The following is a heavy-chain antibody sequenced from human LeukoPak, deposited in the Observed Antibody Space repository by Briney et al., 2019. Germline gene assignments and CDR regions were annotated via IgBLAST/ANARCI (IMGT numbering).Heavy chain of an antibody. V-gene: IGHV3-30-3*01. Sequence: GGSLRLSCAAFGFTFSSYAMHWVRQAPGKGLEWVAVISYDGSNKYYADSVKGRFTISRDNSKNTLYLQMNSLRAEDTAVYYCARDRAYQLPADYWGQGTLVTVSS. CDR1: GFTFSSYA. J-gene: IGHJ4*02. D-gene: IGHD2-2*01. CDR2: ISYDGSNK. CDR3: ARDRAYQLPADY.